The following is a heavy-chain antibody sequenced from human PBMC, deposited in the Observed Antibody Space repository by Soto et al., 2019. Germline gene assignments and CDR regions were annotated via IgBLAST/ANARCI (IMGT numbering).Heavy chain of an antibody. J-gene: IGHJ4*02. V-gene: IGHV3-21*01. CDR2: ISSSSSYI. CDR1: GFTFSSYS. CDR3: AREKDKTRFDY. Sequence: EVQLVESGGGLVKPGGSLRLSCAASGFTFSSYSMNWVRQAPGKGLEWVSSISSSSSYIYYADSVKVRFTISRDNAKNSLYLQMNSLRAEDTAVYYCAREKDKTRFDYWGQGTLVTVSS. D-gene: IGHD2-15*01.